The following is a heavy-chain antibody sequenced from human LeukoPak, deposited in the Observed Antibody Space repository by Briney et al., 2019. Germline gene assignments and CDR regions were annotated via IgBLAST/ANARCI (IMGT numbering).Heavy chain of an antibody. CDR3: AHIYYRTWESYGDF. J-gene: IGHJ5*01. CDR2: ISGDGYYT. V-gene: IGHV3-23*01. CDR1: GLTFSSSA. Sequence: GGSLRLSCAASGLTFSSSAMSWVRQAPGKGLEWVSTISGDGYYTYYADSVKGRFTISRDNSKDTLYLQMNSLRAEDTAVYYCAHIYYRTWESYGDFWGQGTLVTVSS. D-gene: IGHD3-16*01.